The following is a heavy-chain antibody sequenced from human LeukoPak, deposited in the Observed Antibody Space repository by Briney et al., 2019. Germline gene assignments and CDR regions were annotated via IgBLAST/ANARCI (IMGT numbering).Heavy chain of an antibody. D-gene: IGHD2-15*01. CDR1: GFTFSSYG. CDR2: ISSSSSYI. Sequence: GGSLRLSCAASGFTFSSYGMHWVRQAPGKGLEWVSSISSSSSYIYYADSVKGRFTISRDNAKNSLYLQMNSLRAEDTAVYYCARASRYCSGGSCQRWFDPWGQGTLVTVSS. V-gene: IGHV3-21*01. J-gene: IGHJ5*02. CDR3: ARASRYCSGGSCQRWFDP.